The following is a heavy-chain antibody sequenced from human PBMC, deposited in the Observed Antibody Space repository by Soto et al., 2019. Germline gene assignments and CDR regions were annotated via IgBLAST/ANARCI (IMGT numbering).Heavy chain of an antibody. V-gene: IGHV1-18*04. J-gene: IGHJ4*02. CDR1: GYTFTSYG. D-gene: IGHD1-26*01. CDR3: ASRSGSYNFDY. Sequence: QVQLVHSGAEVKKPGASVKVSCKTSGYTFTSYGISWVRQAPAQGLEWMGWISTHNDNRNYAQKFQDRVTMTIDTSTSTAYMELRSLRSDDTAVYYCASRSGSYNFDYWGQGTLVTVSS. CDR2: ISTHNDNR.